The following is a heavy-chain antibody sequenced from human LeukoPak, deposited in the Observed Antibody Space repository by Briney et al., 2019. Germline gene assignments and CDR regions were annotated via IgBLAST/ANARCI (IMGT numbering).Heavy chain of an antibody. D-gene: IGHD5-18*01. CDR2: IYSGGST. CDR3: ASAAPISEYTYAYDY. CDR1: GFTFNSYA. V-gene: IGHV3-53*01. J-gene: IGHJ4*02. Sequence: PGGSLRLSCAASGFTFNSYAMHWVRQGPGKGLEWVSVIYSGGSTYYADSVKGRFTISRDTSKNTLYLQMNSLRAEDTAVYYCASAAPISEYTYAYDYWGQGTLVTVSS.